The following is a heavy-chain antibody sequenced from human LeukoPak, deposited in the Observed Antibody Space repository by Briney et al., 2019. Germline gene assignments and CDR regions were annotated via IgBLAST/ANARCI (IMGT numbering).Heavy chain of an antibody. D-gene: IGHD2-15*01. J-gene: IGHJ4*02. CDR1: GDSINSFY. Sequence: PSETLSLTCAVSGDSINSFYWSWIRQPPGKGLEWIGYVFHTGDTNSNPSLKSRVTVSLDTSTSQVSLRLTSVTAADPAVYYCARHPFATPFDHWGRGILVTVSS. CDR3: ARHPFATPFDH. CDR2: VFHTGDT. V-gene: IGHV4-59*08.